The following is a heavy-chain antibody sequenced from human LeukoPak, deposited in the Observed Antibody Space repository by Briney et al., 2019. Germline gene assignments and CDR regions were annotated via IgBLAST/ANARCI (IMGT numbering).Heavy chain of an antibody. D-gene: IGHD3-10*01. Sequence: ASVKVSCKASGYTFTGYYMHWVRQAPGQGLEWMGWINPNSGGTNYAQKFQGRVTMTRDTSISTAYMELSRLRSDDTAVYYCAREPSPAGSGSSVYYYGMDVWGQGTTVTVSS. V-gene: IGHV1-2*02. J-gene: IGHJ6*02. CDR3: AREPSPAGSGSSVYYYGMDV. CDR2: INPNSGGT. CDR1: GYTFTGYY.